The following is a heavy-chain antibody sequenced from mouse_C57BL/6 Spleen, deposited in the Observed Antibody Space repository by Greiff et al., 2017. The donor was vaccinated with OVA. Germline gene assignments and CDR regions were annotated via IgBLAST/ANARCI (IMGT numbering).Heavy chain of an antibody. CDR2: IWRGGST. CDR1: GFSLTSYG. CDR3: SKPYYDYDVAMDY. V-gene: IGHV2-5*01. Sequence: QVQLQQSGPGLVQPSPSLSISCTVSGFSLTSYGVHWVRQSPGKGLEWLGVIWRGGSTDYNADFMSRLSITKDNSKSQAFFKMNSLQADDTAIYYCSKPYYDYDVAMDYWGQGTSVTVSS. J-gene: IGHJ4*01. D-gene: IGHD2-4*01.